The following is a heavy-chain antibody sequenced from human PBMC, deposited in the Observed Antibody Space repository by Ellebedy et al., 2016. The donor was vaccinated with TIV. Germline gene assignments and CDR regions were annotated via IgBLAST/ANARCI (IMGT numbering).Heavy chain of an antibody. J-gene: IGHJ4*02. V-gene: IGHV3-23*01. CDR3: AKVAYFPYSSGYYDYFDY. D-gene: IGHD3-22*01. Sequence: GESLKISCAASGFTFSSYAMSWVRQAPGKGLEWVSAISGSGTSTYYADSVKGRFTISRDNSKNTLYLQMNSLRAEDTAVYYCAKVAYFPYSSGYYDYFDYWGQGTLVTVSS. CDR2: ISGSGTST. CDR1: GFTFSSYA.